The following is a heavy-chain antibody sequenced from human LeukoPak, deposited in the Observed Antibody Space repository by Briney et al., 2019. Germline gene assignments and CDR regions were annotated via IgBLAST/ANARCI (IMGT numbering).Heavy chain of an antibody. J-gene: IGHJ3*02. D-gene: IGHD2-15*01. CDR2: IWYDGSNK. V-gene: IGHV3-30*02. CDR1: GFTFSSYG. CDR3: AKTAVVVVAAGAFDI. Sequence: GGSLRLSCAASGFTFSSYGMHWVRQAPGKGLEWVAVIWYDGSNKYYADSVKGRFTISRDNSKNTLYLQMNSLRAEDTAVYYCAKTAVVVVAAGAFDIWGQGTMVTVSS.